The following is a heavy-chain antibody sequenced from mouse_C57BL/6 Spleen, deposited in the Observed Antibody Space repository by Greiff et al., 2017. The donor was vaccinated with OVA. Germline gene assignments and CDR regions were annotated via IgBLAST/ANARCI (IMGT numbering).Heavy chain of an antibody. CDR3: TTGAYGFAY. V-gene: IGHV14-4*01. CDR2: IDPENGDT. D-gene: IGHD1-1*02. J-gene: IGHJ3*01. CDR1: GFNIKDDY. Sequence: EVQLQQSGAELVRPGASVKLSCTASGFNIKDDYMHWVKQRPEQGLEWIGWIDPENGDTEYASKFQGKATITADTSSNTAYLQLSSLTSEEPAVYYCTTGAYGFAYWGQGTLVTVSA.